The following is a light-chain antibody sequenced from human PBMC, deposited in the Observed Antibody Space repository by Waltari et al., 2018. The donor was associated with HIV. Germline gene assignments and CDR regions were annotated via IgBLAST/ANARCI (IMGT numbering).Light chain of an antibody. V-gene: IGLV2-11*01. CDR1: SSYVDTF. CDR2: NVN. CDR3: CSHAGNFIFA. J-gene: IGLJ1*01. Sequence: QSALTQPHSVSGSPGQSLTISCTGTSSYVDTFVSWYQQHPGKAPQVIIYNVNNRPSWVPDRFLGSKSGNTAFLTISGLQADDEAEYHCCSHAGNFIFAFGTGTKVTVL.